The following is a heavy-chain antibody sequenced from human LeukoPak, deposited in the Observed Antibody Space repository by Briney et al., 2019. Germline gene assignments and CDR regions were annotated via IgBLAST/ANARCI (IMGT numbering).Heavy chain of an antibody. CDR2: IYSGGST. J-gene: IGHJ4*02. V-gene: IGHV3-53*01. CDR3: ARLRIGVADY. Sequence: GGSLRLSCAASGFTFSNYGMHWVRQAPGKGLEWVSVIYSGGSTYYADSVKGRFTISRDNSKNTLYLQMNSLRAEDTAVYYCARLRIGVADYWGQGTLVTVSS. D-gene: IGHD1-14*01. CDR1: GFTFSNYG.